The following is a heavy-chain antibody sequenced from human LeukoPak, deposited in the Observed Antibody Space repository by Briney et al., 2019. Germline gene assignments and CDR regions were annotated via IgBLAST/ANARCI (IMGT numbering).Heavy chain of an antibody. D-gene: IGHD3-10*01. CDR3: ARSRAGITMVRGDAFDI. CDR1: GGSISSSNW. V-gene: IGHV4-4*02. CDR2: IYHSGST. Sequence: SGTLSLTCAVSGGSISSSNWWSWVGQPPGKGLEWIGEIYHSGSTNYNPSLKSRVTISVDKSKNQFSLKLSSVTAADTAVYYCARSRAGITMVRGDAFDIWGQGTMVTVSS. J-gene: IGHJ3*02.